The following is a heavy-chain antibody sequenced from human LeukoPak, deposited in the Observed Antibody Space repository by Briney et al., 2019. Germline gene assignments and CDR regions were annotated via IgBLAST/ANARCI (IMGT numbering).Heavy chain of an antibody. V-gene: IGHV4-34*01. CDR2: INHSGST. CDR3: ARHGPRITMVRGVRVNWFDP. Sequence: PSETLSLACAVYGGSFSGYYWSWVRQPPGKGLEWIGEINHSGSTNYNPSLKSRVTISVDTSKNQFSLKLSSVTAADTAVYYCARHGPRITMVRGVRVNWFDPWGQGTLVTVSS. J-gene: IGHJ5*02. CDR1: GGSFSGYY. D-gene: IGHD3-10*01.